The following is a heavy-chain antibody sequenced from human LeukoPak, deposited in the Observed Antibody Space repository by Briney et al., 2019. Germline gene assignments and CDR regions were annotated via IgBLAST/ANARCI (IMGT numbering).Heavy chain of an antibody. CDR2: IYYSGST. CDR1: GGSISSYY. V-gene: IGHV4-59*01. CDR3: ASGRLSGSVAGDWFDP. Sequence: PSETLSLTCTVSGGSISSYYWSWIRQPPGKRLEWIGYIYYSGSTHYNPSLKSRVTISLDTSKNQFSLKLTSVTAADTAVYYCASGRLSGSVAGDWFDPWGQGTLVTVSS. D-gene: IGHD5-12*01. J-gene: IGHJ5*02.